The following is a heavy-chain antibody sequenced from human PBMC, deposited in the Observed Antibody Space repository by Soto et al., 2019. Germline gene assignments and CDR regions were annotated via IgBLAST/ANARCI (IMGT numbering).Heavy chain of an antibody. CDR1: GFSFSDYA. V-gene: IGHV3-23*01. CDR2: ISSSDGRT. Sequence: EVQLLESGGGLVQPGGSLRLSCTAPGFSFSDYAMTWVRQAPGKGLEWVSAISSSDGRTYYADSVRGRFTISRDNSKNTLFLQMNSLRAEDTAVYFCAKVGSSWPNYYYYGMDVWGQGTTVTVSS. D-gene: IGHD6-19*01. J-gene: IGHJ6*02. CDR3: AKVGSSWPNYYYYGMDV.